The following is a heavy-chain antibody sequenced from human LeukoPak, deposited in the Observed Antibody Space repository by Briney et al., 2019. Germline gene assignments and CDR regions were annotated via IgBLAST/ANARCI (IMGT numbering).Heavy chain of an antibody. CDR2: MSGSGYYT. CDR1: GFAFSNFA. D-gene: IGHD3-3*01. Sequence: GGSLRLSCAASGFAFSNFAMSWVRQAPGKGLEWVSAMSGSGYYTYYVESVEGRFTISRDNSKNTLYLHMNSLRADDTAVYYCAKMEGQRLYDYCMDVWGRGTTVTVSS. J-gene: IGHJ6*03. V-gene: IGHV3-23*01. CDR3: AKMEGQRLYDYCMDV.